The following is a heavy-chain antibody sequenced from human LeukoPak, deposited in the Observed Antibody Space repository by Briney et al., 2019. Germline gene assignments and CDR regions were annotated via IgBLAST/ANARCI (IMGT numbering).Heavy chain of an antibody. D-gene: IGHD3-22*01. CDR2: ISGSGGST. Sequence: GGSLRLSCAASGFTFSSYAMHWVRQAPGKGLEWVSAISGSGGSTYYADSVKGRFTISRDNSKNTLYLQMNSLRAEDTAVYYCAKSKHYYDSSGYLPANWFDPWGQGTLVTVSS. CDR1: GFTFSSYA. CDR3: AKSKHYYDSSGYLPANWFDP. V-gene: IGHV3-23*01. J-gene: IGHJ5*02.